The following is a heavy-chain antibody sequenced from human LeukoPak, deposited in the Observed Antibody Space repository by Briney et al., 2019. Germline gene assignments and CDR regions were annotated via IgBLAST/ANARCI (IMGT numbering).Heavy chain of an antibody. Sequence: GGSLRLSCAASGFTFSNHAMSWVRQGPGKGMEWVSVITGSDNSPYYANSVKGRFTVSRDDSKNTLYLQMNSLRAEDTAVYYCAKDGGLWVSAHWGDSWGRGTLVTVSS. CDR3: AKDGGLWVSAHWGDS. V-gene: IGHV3-23*01. CDR1: GFTFSNHA. D-gene: IGHD7-27*01. CDR2: ITGSDNSP. J-gene: IGHJ4*02.